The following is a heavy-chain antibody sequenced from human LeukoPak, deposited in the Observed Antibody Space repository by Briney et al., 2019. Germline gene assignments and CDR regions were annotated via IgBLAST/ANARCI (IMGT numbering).Heavy chain of an antibody. V-gene: IGHV3-7*01. D-gene: IGHD1-26*01. CDR3: AKDDPQSGSYWYYYYYYGMDV. J-gene: IGHJ6*02. CDR1: GFTFSSYW. Sequence: PGGSLRLSCAASGFTFSSYWMSWVRQAPGKGLEWVANIKQDGSEIHYVDSVKGRFTISRENAKKSLYLQMNSLRAEDTAVYYCAKDDPQSGSYWYYYYYYGMDVWGQGTTVTVSS. CDR2: IKQDGSEI.